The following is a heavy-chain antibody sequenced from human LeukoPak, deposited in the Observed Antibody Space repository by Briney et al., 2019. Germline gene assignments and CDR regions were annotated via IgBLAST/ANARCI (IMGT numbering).Heavy chain of an antibody. CDR3: ATYPPNCSGGSCYFDY. J-gene: IGHJ4*02. CDR2: IYSGGST. D-gene: IGHD2-15*01. CDR1: GFTVSSNY. Sequence: GGSLRLSWAASGFTVSSNYMSWVRQAPGKGLEWVSVIYSGGSTYYADSVKGRFTISRHNSKNTLYLQMNSLRAEDTAVYYCATYPPNCSGGSCYFDYWGQGTLVTVSS. V-gene: IGHV3-53*04.